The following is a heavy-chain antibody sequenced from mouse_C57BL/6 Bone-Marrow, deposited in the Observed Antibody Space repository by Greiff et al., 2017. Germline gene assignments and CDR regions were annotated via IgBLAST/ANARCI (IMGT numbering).Heavy chain of an antibody. J-gene: IGHJ4*01. CDR1: GYTFTSYW. CDR3: ARRDRRYYYAMDY. D-gene: IGHD2-14*01. Sequence: QVQLQQPGAELVRPGSSVKLSCKASGYTFTSYWMHWVKQRPIQGLEWIGNIDPSDSETHYNQKFKDKATLTVDKSSSTAYMQLSSLTSEDSAVYYCARRDRRYYYAMDYWGQGTSVTVSS. V-gene: IGHV1-52*01. CDR2: IDPSDSET.